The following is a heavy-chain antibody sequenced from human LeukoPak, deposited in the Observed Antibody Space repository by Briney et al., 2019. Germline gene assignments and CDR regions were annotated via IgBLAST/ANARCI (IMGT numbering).Heavy chain of an antibody. CDR1: GGSFSGYY. Sequence: PSETLSLTCAVYGGSFSGYYWSWIRQPPGKGLEWIGEINHSGSTNYNPSLKSRVTISVDTSKNQFSLKLSSVTAADTAVYYCARGYYYDSSGYSFDAFDIWGQATMVTVSS. V-gene: IGHV4-34*01. J-gene: IGHJ3*02. CDR2: INHSGST. D-gene: IGHD3-22*01. CDR3: ARGYYYDSSGYSFDAFDI.